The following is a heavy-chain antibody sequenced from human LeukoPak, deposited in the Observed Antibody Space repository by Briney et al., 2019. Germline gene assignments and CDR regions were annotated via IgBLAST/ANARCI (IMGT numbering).Heavy chain of an antibody. V-gene: IGHV1-69*05. Sequence: SVKVSCKASGGSFSSYAITWVRQAPGQGLEWMGRIIPIFGPANYAQKFRGRVTITTDESTSTSSMELSSLTSEDTAVYYCARARGSGWYPLRYWGQGTLVTVSS. CDR3: ARARGSGWYPLRY. CDR2: IIPIFGPA. CDR1: GGSFSSYA. D-gene: IGHD6-19*01. J-gene: IGHJ4*02.